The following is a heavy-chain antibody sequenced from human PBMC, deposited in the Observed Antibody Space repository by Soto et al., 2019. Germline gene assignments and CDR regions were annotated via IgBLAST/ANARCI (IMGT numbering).Heavy chain of an antibody. V-gene: IGHV4-34*01. J-gene: IGHJ4*02. CDR2: INHSGST. CDR1: GGSFSGYY. CDR3: AREDSNCYFGD. Sequence: SETLSLTCAVYGGSFSGYYWSWIRQPPGKGLEWIGEINHSGSTNYNPSLKSRVTISVDTSKNQFSLNLSSVAAGDTATYYCAREDSNCYFGDWGQGTLVTVSS. D-gene: IGHD4-4*01.